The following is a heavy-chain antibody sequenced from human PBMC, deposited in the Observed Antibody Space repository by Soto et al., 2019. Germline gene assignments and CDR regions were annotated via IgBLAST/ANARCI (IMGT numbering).Heavy chain of an antibody. CDR3: ARGQLPAATTYFDF. CDR1: GFTFSSYA. J-gene: IGHJ4*02. Sequence: GGSLRLSCAASGFTFSSYAMHWVRQAPGKGLEWVAIIWFDGSNKYYADSVKGRFSISRDNSKNTLFLQMDSLRAEDTAVYYCARGQLPAATTYFDFWGQGTLVTVSS. D-gene: IGHD2-15*01. V-gene: IGHV3-33*01. CDR2: IWFDGSNK.